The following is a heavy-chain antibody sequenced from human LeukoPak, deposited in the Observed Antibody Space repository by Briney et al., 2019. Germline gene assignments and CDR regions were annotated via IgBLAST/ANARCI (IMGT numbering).Heavy chain of an antibody. D-gene: IGHD3-9*01. V-gene: IGHV4-61*02. Sequence: SQTLSLTCTVSGGSINSGSYYWSWIRQPAGKGLEWIGRIYTSGSTNYNPSLKSRVTMSVDTSKNQFSLKLSSVTAADTAVYYCAREGFGDILTGYYRGIIDYWGQGTLVTVSS. CDR2: IYTSGST. CDR1: GGSINSGSYY. J-gene: IGHJ4*02. CDR3: AREGFGDILTGYYRGIIDY.